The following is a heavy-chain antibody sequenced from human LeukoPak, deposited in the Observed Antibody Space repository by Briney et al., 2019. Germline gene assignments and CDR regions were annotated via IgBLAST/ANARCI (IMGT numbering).Heavy chain of an antibody. CDR3: ARGYYDSSGYPDEFDY. J-gene: IGHJ4*02. CDR1: GGSITNNNYY. CDR2: FSCSGTT. V-gene: IGHV4-30-4*01. D-gene: IGHD3-22*01. Sequence: SETLSLTCTVSGGSITNNNYYWSWIRQPPGKGLEWSGNFSCSGTTFYNPSLKSRVNISLDTSKNQFSLKLRSVTAADTAVYYCARGYYDSSGYPDEFDYWGQGTLVTVSS.